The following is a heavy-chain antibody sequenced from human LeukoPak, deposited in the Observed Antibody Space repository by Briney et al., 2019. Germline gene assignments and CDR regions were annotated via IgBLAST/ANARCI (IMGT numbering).Heavy chain of an antibody. J-gene: IGHJ5*02. CDR3: ARVNRGYDFWSGYYPDWFDP. CDR1: GFTFSSYE. V-gene: IGHV3-48*03. CDR2: ISSSGSTI. Sequence: GGSLRLSCAASGFTFSSYEMNWVRQAPGKGLEWASYISSSGSTIYYADSVKGRFTISRDNAKNSLYLQMNSLRAEDTAAYYCARVNRGYDFWSGYYPDWFDPWGQGTLVTVSS. D-gene: IGHD3-3*01.